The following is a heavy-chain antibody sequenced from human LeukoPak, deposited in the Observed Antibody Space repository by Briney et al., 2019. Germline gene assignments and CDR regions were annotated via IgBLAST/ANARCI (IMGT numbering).Heavy chain of an antibody. CDR2: IKEDGSEK. CDR3: ARTLRGGGALDY. CDR1: GFTFSNYW. Sequence: GGSLTLSCAASGFTFSNYWSNWVRQAPGRGLEWVANIKEDGSEKHYVDSVKGRFTISRDNAKNSLFLQMNSLRAEDTAVYYCARTLRGGGALDYWGQGALVTVSS. D-gene: IGHD3-16*01. J-gene: IGHJ4*02. V-gene: IGHV3-7*03.